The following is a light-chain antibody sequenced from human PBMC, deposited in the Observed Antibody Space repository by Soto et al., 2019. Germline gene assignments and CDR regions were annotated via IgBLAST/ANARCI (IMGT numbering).Light chain of an antibody. CDR3: HQYGSSPAT. Sequence: EIVLTQSPGILSLSPGERASLSCGASQSISSSYLAWYQQRRGQAPRLLIYGATSRATGIPDRFSGSGSGTDFTLTISRLEPEDFAVYYCHQYGSSPATFGQGTKVDIK. CDR2: GAT. V-gene: IGKV3-20*01. CDR1: QSISSSY. J-gene: IGKJ1*01.